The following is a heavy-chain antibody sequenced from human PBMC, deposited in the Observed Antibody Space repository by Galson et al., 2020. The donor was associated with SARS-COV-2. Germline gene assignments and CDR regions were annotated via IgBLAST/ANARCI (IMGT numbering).Heavy chain of an antibody. CDR2: ITGSGAST. Sequence: GGSLRLSCAASGFNFRTYAMTWVRQAPGKGLEWVSAITGSGASTFYADSVKGRFTISRDNSKSTLYLQMHSLRADDTAVYYCAKDGHSSSAYYYHMDVWGKGTTVTVSS. CDR3: AKDGHSSSAYYYHMDV. CDR1: GFNFRTYA. J-gene: IGHJ6*03. D-gene: IGHD6-6*01. V-gene: IGHV3-23*01.